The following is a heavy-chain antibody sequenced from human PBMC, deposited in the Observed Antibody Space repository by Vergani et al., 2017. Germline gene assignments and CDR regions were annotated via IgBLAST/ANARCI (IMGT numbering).Heavy chain of an antibody. Sequence: QVQLVQSGAEVKKPGSSVKVSCKASGGTFSSYAISWVRQAPGQGIEWMGGIIPIFGTANYAQKFQGRVTITADESTSTAYMELSSLRSEDTAVYYCARARSRYNWIILDAFDIWGQGTMVTGSS. CDR2: IIPIFGTA. CDR3: ARARSRYNWIILDAFDI. D-gene: IGHD1-20*01. J-gene: IGHJ3*02. CDR1: GGTFSSYA. V-gene: IGHV1-69*01.